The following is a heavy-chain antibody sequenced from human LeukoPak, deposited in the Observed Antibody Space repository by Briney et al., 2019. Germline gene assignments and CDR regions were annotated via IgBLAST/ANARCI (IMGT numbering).Heavy chain of an antibody. D-gene: IGHD6-19*01. CDR1: GYTFTDYY. J-gene: IGHJ4*02. CDR3: ARWDRIAVAGISYYFDY. CDR2: INPNSGGT. Sequence: ASVKVSCKASGYTFTDYYMHWVRQAPGLGLEWMGWINPNSGGTNFAQKFQGRVTMTRDTSISTAHMELSRLRSDDTAVYYCARWDRIAVAGISYYFDYWGQGTLVTVSS. V-gene: IGHV1-2*02.